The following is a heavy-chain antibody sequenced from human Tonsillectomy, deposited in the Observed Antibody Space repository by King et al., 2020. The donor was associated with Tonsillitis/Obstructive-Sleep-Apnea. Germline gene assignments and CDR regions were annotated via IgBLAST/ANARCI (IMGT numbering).Heavy chain of an antibody. J-gene: IGHJ4*02. CDR2: ISSSGSTI. D-gene: IGHD3-3*01. V-gene: IGHV3-48*03. CDR1: GFSFSSYE. CDR3: ARGSRYYDFWTGSMNFDS. Sequence: QLVQSGGGLVQPGGSLRLSCAASGFSFSSYEMNWVRQAPGKGLEWVSYISSSGSTIYYADSVKGRFTISRDNAKNSLYLQMNNLRAEDTAVYYCARGSRYYDFWTGSMNFDSWGQGTLVTVSS.